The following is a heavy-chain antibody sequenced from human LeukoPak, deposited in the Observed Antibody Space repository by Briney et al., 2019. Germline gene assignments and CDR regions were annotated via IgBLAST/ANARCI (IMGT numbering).Heavy chain of an antibody. V-gene: IGHV4-59*08. J-gene: IGHJ4*02. CDR1: GGSISSDY. D-gene: IGHD3-10*01. Sequence: SETLSLTCTVSGGSISSDYWQWIRQPPGKGLEWNGYIYNSGSNNYNPSLKSRVTISIDTSKNQFSLKLTSVTAADTAVYYCATRGYWGQGTLVTVSS. CDR2: IYNSGSN. CDR3: ATRGY.